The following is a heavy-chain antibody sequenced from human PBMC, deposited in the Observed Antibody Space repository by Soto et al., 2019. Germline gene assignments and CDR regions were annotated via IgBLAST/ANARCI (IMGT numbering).Heavy chain of an antibody. CDR2: ISAYNGNT. Sequence: ASVKVSCKASGYTFTSYGINWVRQAPGQGLEWMGWISAYNGNTNYAQKLQGRVTMTTDTSTSTAYMELRSLRSDDTAVYYCARVIGFDWLLPYHYNWFDPWGQGTLVNVSS. CDR1: GYTFTSYG. J-gene: IGHJ5*02. CDR3: ARVIGFDWLLPYHYNWFDP. V-gene: IGHV1-18*01. D-gene: IGHD3-9*01.